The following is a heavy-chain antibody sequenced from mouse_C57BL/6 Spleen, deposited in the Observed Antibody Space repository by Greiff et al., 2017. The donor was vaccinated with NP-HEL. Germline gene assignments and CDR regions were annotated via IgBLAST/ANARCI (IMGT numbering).Heavy chain of an antibody. CDR1: GYSITSGYY. V-gene: IGHV3-6*01. CDR3: AREGLDYGAWFAY. Sequence: EVQVVESGPGLVKPSQSLSLTCSVTGYSITSGYYWNWIRQFPGNKLEWMGYISYDGSNNYNPSLKNRISITRDTSKNQFFLKLNSVTTEDTATYYCAREGLDYGAWFAYWGQGTLVTVSA. CDR2: ISYDGSN. D-gene: IGHD1-1*01. J-gene: IGHJ3*01.